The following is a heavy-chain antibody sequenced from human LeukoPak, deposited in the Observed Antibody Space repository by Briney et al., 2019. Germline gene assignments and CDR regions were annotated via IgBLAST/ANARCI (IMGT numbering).Heavy chain of an antibody. V-gene: IGHV3-7*01. Sequence: PGGSLRLSCAASGFTLRSYWMNWVRQAPGKGLEWLAIIKQDGSEKYYMGSVEGRFTISRDNAKNSLHLQMNSLRAEDTAVYYCAGGSGFLITSWGQGTLVTVSS. CDR3: AGGSGFLITS. CDR2: IKQDGSEK. J-gene: IGHJ5*02. CDR1: GFTLRSYW. D-gene: IGHD2-15*01.